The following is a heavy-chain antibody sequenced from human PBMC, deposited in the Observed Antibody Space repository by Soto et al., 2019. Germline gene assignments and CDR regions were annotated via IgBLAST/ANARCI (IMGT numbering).Heavy chain of an antibody. CDR3: ARGGSPYVWFNEF. Sequence: QGQLVQSGPEVKKVGSSVKLSCKDSGGLFSSFAISWVRQSPGQGLEWLRGIIPVFGTTNYAENFQDRVTITADESTNTAYMELSSLTSGDTAIYYCARGGSPYVWFNEFWGQGTLVTVSS. CDR1: GGLFSSFA. V-gene: IGHV1-69*01. J-gene: IGHJ4*02. D-gene: IGHD3-16*01. CDR2: IIPVFGTT.